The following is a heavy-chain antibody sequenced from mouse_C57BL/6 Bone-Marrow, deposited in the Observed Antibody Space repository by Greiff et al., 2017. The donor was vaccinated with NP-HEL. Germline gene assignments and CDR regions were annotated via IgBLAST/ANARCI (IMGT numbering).Heavy chain of an antibody. V-gene: IGHV1-72*01. CDR3: ARGGGSSHYYAMDY. D-gene: IGHD1-1*01. CDR2: IDPNSGGI. Sequence: QVQLQQPGAELVKPGASVKLSCKASGYTFTSYWMHWVKQRPGRGLEWIGRIDPNSGGIKYNEKFKSKATLTVDKPSSTAYMQLSSLTSEDYAVYYCARGGGSSHYYAMDYWGQGTSVTVSS. J-gene: IGHJ4*01. CDR1: GYTFTSYW.